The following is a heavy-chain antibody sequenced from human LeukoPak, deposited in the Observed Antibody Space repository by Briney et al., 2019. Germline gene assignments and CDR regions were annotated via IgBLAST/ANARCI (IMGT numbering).Heavy chain of an antibody. V-gene: IGHV3-23*01. J-gene: IGHJ4*02. CDR3: AGGYSSSPYYFDY. Sequence: RGCLRLSCAASGLTFSSYAMSWVRQAPGKGLEWVSAISGSGGSTYYADSVKGRFTISRDNSKNQLYLQMNSLRAEDTAVYYCAGGYSSSPYYFDYWGQGTLVTVSS. CDR2: ISGSGGST. D-gene: IGHD6-13*01. CDR1: GLTFSSYA.